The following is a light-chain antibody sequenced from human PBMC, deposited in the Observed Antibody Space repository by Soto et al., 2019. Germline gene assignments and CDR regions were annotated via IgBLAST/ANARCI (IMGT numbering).Light chain of an antibody. Sequence: DVVMTQSPLSLPVTLGQPASISCRSSQSLVYSDGNTYLNWFQQRPGQSPRRLLYKVSNRDSGVPARFSGSGSGTDFTLKISWVEAEDVGVYDCMQATHWPRTVGQGTKVETK. CDR2: KVS. V-gene: IGKV2-30*01. J-gene: IGKJ1*01. CDR3: MQATHWPRT. CDR1: QSLVYSDGNTY.